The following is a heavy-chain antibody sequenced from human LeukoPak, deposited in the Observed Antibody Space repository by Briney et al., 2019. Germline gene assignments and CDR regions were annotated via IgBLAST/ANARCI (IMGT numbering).Heavy chain of an antibody. J-gene: IGHJ4*02. CDR2: ISYHGSNK. V-gene: IGHV3-30-3*01. Sequence: GGSLRLSCAASGFTFSNAWMSWVRQAPGKGLEWVAVISYHGSNKYYADSVKGRFTISRDNSKNTLYLQMNSLRAEDTAVYYCVPLNWNPPGDFDRWGQGTLVTVSS. D-gene: IGHD1-20*01. CDR1: GFTFSNAW. CDR3: VPLNWNPPGDFDR.